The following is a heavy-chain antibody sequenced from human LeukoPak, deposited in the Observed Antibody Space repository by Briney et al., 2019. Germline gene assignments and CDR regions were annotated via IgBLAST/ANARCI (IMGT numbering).Heavy chain of an antibody. CDR2: INPSGGST. V-gene: IGHV1-46*01. CDR1: GYTFTSYY. J-gene: IGHJ4*02. D-gene: IGHD5-18*01. Sequence: ASVKVSCKASGYTFTSYYMHWVRQAPGQGLEWMGIINPSGGSTSCAQKFQGRVTMARDTSTSTVYMELSSLRSEDTAVYYCAREGYSYGLDYWGQGTLVTVSS. CDR3: AREGYSYGLDY.